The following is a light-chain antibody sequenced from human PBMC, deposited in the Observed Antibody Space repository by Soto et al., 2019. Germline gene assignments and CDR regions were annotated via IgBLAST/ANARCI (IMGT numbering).Light chain of an antibody. V-gene: IGKV1-39*01. Sequence: DIQMTQSPSSLSASVGDRVTITCRASQSISNYLNWYQHKLGKAPKLLIYDASRLQSGVPSRFSGSGSGTDFTLTISSLQPEDFATYYCQQSVITPRTFGQGTKVDIK. CDR1: QSISNY. CDR2: DAS. CDR3: QQSVITPRT. J-gene: IGKJ1*01.